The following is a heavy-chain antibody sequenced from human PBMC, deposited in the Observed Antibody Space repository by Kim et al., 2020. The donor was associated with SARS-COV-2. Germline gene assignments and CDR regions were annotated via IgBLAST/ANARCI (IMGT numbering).Heavy chain of an antibody. J-gene: IGHJ5*02. CDR3: ARDGLTFVSTWYRKWSWFDP. D-gene: IGHD6-13*01. CDR1: GGTFGGYY. Sequence: SETLSLTCAVYGGTFGGYYWSWIRQSPGKGLEWIGEINHGGSTNYNPSLRSRVAISVDTSKSQFSLRLRSVTAADTAVYYCARDGLTFVSTWYRKWSWFDPWGPGTLVTVSS. CDR2: INHGGST. V-gene: IGHV4-34*01.